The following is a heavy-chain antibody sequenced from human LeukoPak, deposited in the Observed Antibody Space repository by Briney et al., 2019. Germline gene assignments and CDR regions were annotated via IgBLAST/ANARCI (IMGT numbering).Heavy chain of an antibody. D-gene: IGHD3-16*01. J-gene: IGHJ4*02. CDR2: IGSSSSYI. CDR1: GFTFSSHS. Sequence: GGSLRLSCAASGFTFSSHSMNWVRQAPGKGLEWVSSIGSSSSYIYYADSVKGRFTISRDNAKSSLYLQMNSLRAEDTAVYYCARTYVWGSTPGDYWGQGTLVTVSS. V-gene: IGHV3-21*01. CDR3: ARTYVWGSTPGDY.